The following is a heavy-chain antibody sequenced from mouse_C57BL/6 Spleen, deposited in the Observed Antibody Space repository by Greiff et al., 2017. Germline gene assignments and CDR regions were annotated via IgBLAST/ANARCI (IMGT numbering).Heavy chain of an antibody. CDR3: GGGAFITALDAMDY. CDR2: IFPGSGCT. Sequence: VQLQQSGAELMKPGASVKLSCKASGYTFTGYWIEWVKQRPGHGLEWIGEIFPGSGCTNYNEKFKGKATFTADTSSNTAYMQLSSLTTEDSAIYYYGGGAFITALDAMDYWGQGTSVTVSS. CDR1: GYTFTGYW. V-gene: IGHV1-9*01. J-gene: IGHJ4*01. D-gene: IGHD1-1*01.